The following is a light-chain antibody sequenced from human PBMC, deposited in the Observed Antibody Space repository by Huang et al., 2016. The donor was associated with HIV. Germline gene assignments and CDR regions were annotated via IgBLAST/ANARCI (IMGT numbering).Light chain of an antibody. V-gene: IGKV4-1*01. CDR2: WAS. CDR3: QQYYSTPIT. CDR1: QSIFHSSNSNHF. J-gene: IGKJ5*01. Sequence: DIVMTQSPDSLAVSLGERATINCRSRQSIFHSSNSNHFLAWYQQKPGQPPKLLIYWASTRQSGVPDRYSGSGSGTDFTLTINGLHAEDVAVYYCQQYYSTPITFGQGTRLEIK.